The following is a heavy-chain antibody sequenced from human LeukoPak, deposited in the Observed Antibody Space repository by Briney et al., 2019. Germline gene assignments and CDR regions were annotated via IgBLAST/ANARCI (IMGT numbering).Heavy chain of an antibody. J-gene: IGHJ4*02. D-gene: IGHD3-3*01. CDR1: GGSISSGDYY. CDR3: ARAAIHGYDFWSGYYTGYFDY. Sequence: SQTLSLTCTVSGGSISSGDYYWSWIRQPPGKGLEWIGYIYYSGSTYYNPSLKSRVTISVDTSKNQFSLKLSSVTAADTAVYYCARAAIHGYDFWSGYYTGYFDYWGQGTLVTVSS. CDR2: IYYSGST. V-gene: IGHV4-30-4*08.